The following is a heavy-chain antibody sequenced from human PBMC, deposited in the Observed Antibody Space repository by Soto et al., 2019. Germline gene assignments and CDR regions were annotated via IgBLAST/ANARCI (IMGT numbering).Heavy chain of an antibody. CDR2: IYYSGST. D-gene: IGHD6-6*01. V-gene: IGHV4-31*03. CDR3: ARTRKFYSSSPGNAFDI. CDR1: VGSISSGGYY. Sequence: PSETLSLTCTVSVGSISSGGYYWSWIRQHPGKGLEWIGYIYYSGSTYYNPSLKSRVTISVDTSKNQFSLKLSSVTAADTAVYYCARTRKFYSSSPGNAFDIWGQGTMVTVSS. J-gene: IGHJ3*02.